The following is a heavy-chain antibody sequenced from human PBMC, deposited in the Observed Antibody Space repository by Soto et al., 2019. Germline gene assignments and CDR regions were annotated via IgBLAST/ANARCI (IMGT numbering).Heavy chain of an antibody. J-gene: IGHJ4*02. D-gene: IGHD6-19*01. CDR3: ARDRYSSGWIDGY. CDR1: GFRFDDYV. Sequence: PGGSLRLSCVGSGFRFDDYVMDWVRQIPGKGLEWVSRITWNSDTIAYADSVKGRFTISRDNARSSLFLQMNSLRSEDTAVYYCARDRYSSGWIDGYWGQGTLVTVSS. V-gene: IGHV3-9*01. CDR2: ITWNSDTI.